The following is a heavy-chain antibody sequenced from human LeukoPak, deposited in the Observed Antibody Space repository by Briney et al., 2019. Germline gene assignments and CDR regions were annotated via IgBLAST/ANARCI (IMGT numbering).Heavy chain of an antibody. D-gene: IGHD2-21*02. Sequence: RGSLRLSCAASGFTFSSYAMSWVRQAPGKGLEWVSAISGSGGSTYYADSVKGRFTISRDNSKNTLYLQMNSLRAEDTAVYYCAKGIKGSYCGGDCYLPYYYYGLDVWGQGTTVTVSS. CDR1: GFTFSSYA. V-gene: IGHV3-23*01. CDR3: AKGIKGSYCGGDCYLPYYYYGLDV. J-gene: IGHJ6*02. CDR2: ISGSGGST.